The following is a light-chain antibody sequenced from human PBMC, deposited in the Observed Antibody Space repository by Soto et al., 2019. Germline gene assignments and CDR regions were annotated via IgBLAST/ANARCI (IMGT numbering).Light chain of an antibody. CDR2: SNN. V-gene: IGLV1-44*01. CDR3: AAWDDSLNGLYV. Sequence: QSALTQPPSASGTPGQRFTISCSGSTSNIGSNTVNWYQQLPGTAPKLLIYSNNQRPSGVPDRFSGSKSGTSASLAISGLQSEDEADYYCAAWDDSLNGLYVFGTGTKVTVL. J-gene: IGLJ1*01. CDR1: TSNIGSNT.